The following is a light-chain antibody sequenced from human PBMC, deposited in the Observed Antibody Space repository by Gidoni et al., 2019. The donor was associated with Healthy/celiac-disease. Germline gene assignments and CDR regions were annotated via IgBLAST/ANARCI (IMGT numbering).Light chain of an antibody. Sequence: EFVLTHSPATLSLSPGERATLSCRASQSVSSYLAWYQQKPGQAPRLLIYDASNRATGIPARFSGSGSGTDFTLTISSLEPEDFAVYYCQQRSNWPPFTFXGXTKVEIK. V-gene: IGKV3-11*01. CDR1: QSVSSY. CDR3: QQRSNWPPFT. J-gene: IGKJ4*01. CDR2: DAS.